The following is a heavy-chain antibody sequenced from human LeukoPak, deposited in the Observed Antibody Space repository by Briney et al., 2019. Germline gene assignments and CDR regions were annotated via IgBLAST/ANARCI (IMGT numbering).Heavy chain of an antibody. J-gene: IGHJ4*02. CDR2: IYYSGST. V-gene: IGHV4-59*01. CDR1: GGSISSYY. Sequence: SETLSLTCTVSGGSISSYYWSWIRQPPGKGLEWIGYIYYSGSTNYNPSLKSRVTISVDTSKNQFSLKLSSVTAADTAVYYCARAYDSTHFDYWGQGTLVTVSS. CDR3: ARAYDSTHFDY. D-gene: IGHD3-22*01.